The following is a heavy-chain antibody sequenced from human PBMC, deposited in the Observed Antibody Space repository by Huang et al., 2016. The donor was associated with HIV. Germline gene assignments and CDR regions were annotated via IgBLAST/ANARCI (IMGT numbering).Heavy chain of an antibody. CDR1: GFTFSGYG. Sequence: QVHLVESGGGVVQPGRSLRLSCAASGFTFSGYGMHWVRQAPGKGVEWVAVINFGGKNKYYADSGRGRFTVSRDNSQNTVSLQRNTLRAEDTAVYYCAKDNDLYYFDYWGQGTLVTVSS. D-gene: IGHD1-1*01. CDR2: INFGGKNK. J-gene: IGHJ4*02. CDR3: AKDNDLYYFDY. V-gene: IGHV3-30*18.